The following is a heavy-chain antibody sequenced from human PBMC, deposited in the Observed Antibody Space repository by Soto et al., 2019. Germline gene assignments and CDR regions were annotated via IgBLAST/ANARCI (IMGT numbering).Heavy chain of an antibody. D-gene: IGHD1-26*01. CDR2: IYYSGST. Sequence: QVQLQESGPGLVKPSETLSLTCTVSGGSISSYYWSWIRQPPGKGLEWIGYIYYSGSTNYNPSLKSRVSRSVDTPKEQFSRELGSVSAGDAAVYHCAGDGGELGGYFDYWGQGTLVTVSS. V-gene: IGHV4-59*01. CDR1: GGSISSYY. CDR3: AGDGGELGGYFDY. J-gene: IGHJ4*02.